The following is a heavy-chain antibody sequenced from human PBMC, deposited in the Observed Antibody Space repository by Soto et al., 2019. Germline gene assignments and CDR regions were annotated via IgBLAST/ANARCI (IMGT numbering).Heavy chain of an antibody. CDR1: GYTFTTYG. J-gene: IGHJ4*02. CDR2: ISGHNGNT. V-gene: IGHV1-18*01. CDR3: ARSEYQLLLN. Sequence: QVQLVQSGAEVKKPGASVTVSCTASGYTFTTYGISWVRQAPGQGLEWMGWISGHNGNTKYAQKLQGRVTMPTATSTSPASMELRSLRSDDTAVYYSARSEYQLLLNWGQGTLVTVSS. D-gene: IGHD2-2*01.